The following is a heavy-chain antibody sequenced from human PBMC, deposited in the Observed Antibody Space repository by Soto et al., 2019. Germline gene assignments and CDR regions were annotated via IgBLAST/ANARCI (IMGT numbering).Heavy chain of an antibody. J-gene: IGHJ6*02. CDR2: IWYDGSND. Sequence: VQLVEAGGGVVQPGRSLRLSCAASGFTFSSYGMHWVRQAPGKGLEWVAVIWYDGSNDDYVDSVKGRFTISRDNSNNMLYLEMNRLRAEDTAIYYCTRGYCSSYSCYGAAMDVWGQGNTITVAS. V-gene: IGHV3-33*01. CDR1: GFTFSSYG. CDR3: TRGYCSSYSCYGAAMDV. D-gene: IGHD2-2*01.